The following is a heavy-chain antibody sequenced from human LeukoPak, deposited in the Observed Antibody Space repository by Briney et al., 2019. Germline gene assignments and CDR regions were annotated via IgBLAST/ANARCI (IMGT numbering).Heavy chain of an antibody. J-gene: IGHJ4*02. D-gene: IGHD4-17*01. CDR1: GFTFSSYW. CDR2: ISSGSSYI. CDR3: ARVSYGDFDY. V-gene: IGHV3-21*01. Sequence: GGSLRLSCAASGFTFSSYWMSWVRQAPGKGLEWVSSISSGSSYIYYADSVKGRFTISRDNAKNSLYLQMNSLRAEDTAVYYCARVSYGDFDYWGQGTLVTVSS.